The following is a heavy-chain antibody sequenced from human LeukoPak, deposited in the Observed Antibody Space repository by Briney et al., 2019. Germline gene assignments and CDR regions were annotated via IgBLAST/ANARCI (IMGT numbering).Heavy chain of an antibody. Sequence: PSETLSLTCTVSGGSISSSSYYWGWIRQPPGKGLEWIGSIYYSGSTYYNPSLKSRVTISVDTSKNQFSLKLSSVTAADTAVYYCARVSSRGVEDAFDIWGQGTMVTVSS. J-gene: IGHJ3*02. V-gene: IGHV4-39*07. CDR1: GGSISSSSYY. D-gene: IGHD3-10*01. CDR3: ARVSSRGVEDAFDI. CDR2: IYYSGST.